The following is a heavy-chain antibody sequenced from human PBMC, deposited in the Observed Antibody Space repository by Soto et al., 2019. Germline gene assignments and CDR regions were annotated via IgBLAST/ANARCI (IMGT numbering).Heavy chain of an antibody. CDR1: GFSFSTYW. D-gene: IGHD4-17*01. Sequence: ELQLVESGGGLVQPGGSLRLSCVASGFSFSTYWMHWVRQAPGKGLVWVSRINTAGTTTPYADSVTGRFTISRDNAKNALYAQKNSLSAEDTAVVYVASWGGDYGDYLDYWGQGALVTVSS. J-gene: IGHJ4*02. CDR2: INTAGTTT. V-gene: IGHV3-74*01. CDR3: ASWGGDYGDYLDY.